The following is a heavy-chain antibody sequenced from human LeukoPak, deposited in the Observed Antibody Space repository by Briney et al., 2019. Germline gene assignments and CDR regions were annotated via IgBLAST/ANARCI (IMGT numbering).Heavy chain of an antibody. J-gene: IGHJ4*02. CDR3: ARDKKAYYYDSSGYGDY. D-gene: IGHD3-22*01. Sequence: GRSLRLSCAASGFTFSSYGMHWVRQAPGKGLEWVAVIRYDGSNKYYADSVKGRFIISRDNSKNTLYLQMNSLGAEDTAVYYCARDKKAYYYDSSGYGDYWGQGTLVTVSS. V-gene: IGHV3-33*01. CDR2: IRYDGSNK. CDR1: GFTFSSYG.